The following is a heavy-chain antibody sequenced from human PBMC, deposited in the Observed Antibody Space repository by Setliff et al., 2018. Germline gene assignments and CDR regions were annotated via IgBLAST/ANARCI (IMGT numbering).Heavy chain of an antibody. CDR3: ARDRQYCSSTSCYTSYFYYYAMDF. J-gene: IGHJ6*02. CDR1: GGSISDYY. Sequence: SETLSLTCGGYGGSISDYYWSWIRQPPGKGLEWTGEINHSGSTNYNPSLKSRVTISLDTSRNQVSLKLSSVTAADTAVYCCARDRQYCSSTSCYTSYFYYYAMDFWGQGTTVTVSS. D-gene: IGHD2-2*02. V-gene: IGHV4-34*01. CDR2: INHSGST.